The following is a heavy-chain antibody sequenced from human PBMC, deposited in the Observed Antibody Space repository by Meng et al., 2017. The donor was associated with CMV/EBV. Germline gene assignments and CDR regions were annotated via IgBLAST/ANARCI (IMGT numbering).Heavy chain of an antibody. D-gene: IGHD6-19*01. V-gene: IGHV3-11*05. CDR1: GFTFSDYY. Sequence: IVELGVGLVRPGGSLGLSCAASGFTFSDYYIVWLRQAPGKGLEWVSYISSSSSYTNYADYVKGRFTISRANAKNSLYLQMNSMRAEDTAVYYCARGDSSGSFWEQFNYWGQGTLVTVSS. J-gene: IGHJ4*02. CDR2: ISSSSSYT. CDR3: ARGDSSGSFWEQFNY.